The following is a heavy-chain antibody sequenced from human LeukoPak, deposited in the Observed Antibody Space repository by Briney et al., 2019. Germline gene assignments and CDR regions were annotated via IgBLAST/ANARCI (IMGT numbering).Heavy chain of an antibody. CDR3: ARTHSNYFDY. Sequence: ASVKVSCKASGYTFIDYYLHWIRQAPGRSLEWMGLINPRTGSTDYAQIFQGRVTMTRDTSISTAPMELKGLTSDDTAVYFCARTHSNYFDYWGQGTLVTVSS. V-gene: IGHV1-2*02. CDR2: INPRTGST. CDR1: GYTFIDYY. J-gene: IGHJ4*02.